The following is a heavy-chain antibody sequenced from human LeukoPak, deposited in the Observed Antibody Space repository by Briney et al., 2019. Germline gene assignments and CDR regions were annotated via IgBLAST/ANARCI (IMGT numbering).Heavy chain of an antibody. Sequence: GGSLRLSCAASGFTFSNAWMSWVRQAPGKGLEWVSSISSSSNYIYYADSVKGRFTISRDNAKNSLYLQMNSLRAEDTAVYYCARDPYSGSYPDYWGQGTLVTVSS. J-gene: IGHJ4*02. D-gene: IGHD1-26*01. V-gene: IGHV3-21*01. CDR3: ARDPYSGSYPDY. CDR1: GFTFSNAW. CDR2: ISSSSNYI.